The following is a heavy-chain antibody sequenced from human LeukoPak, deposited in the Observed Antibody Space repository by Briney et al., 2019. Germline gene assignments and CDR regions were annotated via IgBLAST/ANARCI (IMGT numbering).Heavy chain of an antibody. CDR3: ARSATVTTGYFDY. D-gene: IGHD4-17*01. CDR2: IYSNGNT. J-gene: IGHJ4*02. CDR1: GGSISSRGHY. Sequence: SETLSLTRSVSGGSISSRGHYWGWLRESPEKGLDWIGSIYSNGNTYYNPSVKSRVTISVDTSKNQFSLKLTSVTAAETAVYYCARSATVTTGYFDYWGQGALVTVSS. V-gene: IGHV4-39*07.